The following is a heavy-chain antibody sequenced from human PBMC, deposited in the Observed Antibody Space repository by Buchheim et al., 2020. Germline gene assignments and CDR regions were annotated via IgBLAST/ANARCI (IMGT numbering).Heavy chain of an antibody. CDR3: TRDADDHGDSFAY. Sequence: VQLVESGGGLVQPGGSLRLSCVGSGFTFSSYWMSWVRLAPGKGLEWVANIKQDGSGKYFVDSVKGRFTISRDNAENSLYLQMNSLRAEDTVVYYCTRDADDHGDSFAYWGQGAL. CDR1: GFTFSSYW. V-gene: IGHV3-7*01. D-gene: IGHD4-17*01. J-gene: IGHJ4*02. CDR2: IKQDGSGK.